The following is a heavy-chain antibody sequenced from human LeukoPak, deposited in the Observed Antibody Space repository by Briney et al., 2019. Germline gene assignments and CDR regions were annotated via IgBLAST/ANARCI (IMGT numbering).Heavy chain of an antibody. Sequence: GASVKVSCKASGYTFTGYYMHWVRQAPGQGLEWMGWINPNSGGTNYAQKFQGRVTMTRDTSISTAYMELSRPRSDDTAVYYCARTVGYSSGWYYFDYWGQGTLVTVSS. CDR2: INPNSGGT. CDR1: GYTFTGYY. V-gene: IGHV1-2*02. D-gene: IGHD6-19*01. CDR3: ARTVGYSSGWYYFDY. J-gene: IGHJ4*02.